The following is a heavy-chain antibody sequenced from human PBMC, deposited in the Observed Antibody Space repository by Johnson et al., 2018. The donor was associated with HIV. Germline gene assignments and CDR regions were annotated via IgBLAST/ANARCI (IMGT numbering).Heavy chain of an antibody. V-gene: IGHV3-30*02. D-gene: IGHD3-22*01. Sequence: VQLVESGGGVVQPGGSLRLSCAASGLTFSSYGMHWVRQAPGKGLEWVAFIRYDVTKKYYADSVKGRFTISRDNSKNTLYLQMNSLRAEDTAVYYCAKGTYYYDSSGYNDAFDMWGQGTMVTVSS. J-gene: IGHJ3*02. CDR3: AKGTYYYDSSGYNDAFDM. CDR2: IRYDVTKK. CDR1: GLTFSSYG.